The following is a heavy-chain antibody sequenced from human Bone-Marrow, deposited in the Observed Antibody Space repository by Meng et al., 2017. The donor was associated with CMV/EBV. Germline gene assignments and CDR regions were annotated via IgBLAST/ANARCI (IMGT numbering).Heavy chain of an antibody. CDR3: ARDYPTSYDFWSGDYYYYGMDV. D-gene: IGHD3-3*01. Sequence: ASVKVSCKASGYTFTGYYMHWVRQAPGQGLEWMGWINPNSGGTNYAQKFQGRVTMTRDTSISTAYMELSRLRSDDTAVYYCARDYPTSYDFWSGDYYYYGMDVWGQGTTVTGSS. V-gene: IGHV1-2*02. J-gene: IGHJ6*02. CDR2: INPNSGGT. CDR1: GYTFTGYY.